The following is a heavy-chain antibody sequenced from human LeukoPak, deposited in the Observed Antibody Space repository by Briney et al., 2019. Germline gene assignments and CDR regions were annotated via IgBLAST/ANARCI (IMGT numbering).Heavy chain of an antibody. D-gene: IGHD3-3*01. V-gene: IGHV3-53*01. CDR2: IYSGGST. Sequence: GGSLRLSCAASGFTVSSNYMSWVRQAPGKGLEWVSVIYSGGSTYYADSVKGRFTISRDNSKNTLYLQMNSLRAEDTAVYYCASTYYDFWSGYLYFDYWGQGTLVTVSS. CDR3: ASTYYDFWSGYLYFDY. CDR1: GFTVSSNY. J-gene: IGHJ4*02.